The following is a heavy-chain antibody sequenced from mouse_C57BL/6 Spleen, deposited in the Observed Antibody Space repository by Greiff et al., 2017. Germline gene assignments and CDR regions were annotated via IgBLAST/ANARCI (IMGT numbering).Heavy chain of an antibody. J-gene: IGHJ2*01. D-gene: IGHD1-1*01. Sequence: VQLQQSGAELVRPGASVKLSCTASGFNIKDYYMHWVKQRPEQGLEWIGWIDPENGDTEYASKFQGKATITADTSSNTAYLQLSSLTSEDTAVYYCTTPGSSGYFDYWGQGTTLTVSS. V-gene: IGHV14-4*01. CDR3: TTPGSSGYFDY. CDR1: GFNIKDYY. CDR2: IDPENGDT.